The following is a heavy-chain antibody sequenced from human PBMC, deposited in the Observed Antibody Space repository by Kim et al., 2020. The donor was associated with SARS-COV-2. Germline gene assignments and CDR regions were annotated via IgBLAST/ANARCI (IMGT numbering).Heavy chain of an antibody. CDR2: IRGSGEST. D-gene: IGHD6-19*01. V-gene: IGHV3-23*01. CDR3: AEISSGSSGWFEYFQH. Sequence: GGSLRLSCAASGFTFNIYAMSWVRQAPGKGLEWVSGIRGSGESTTYADSVKGRFTISRDNSKNTLYLQMDRLRVDDTALYYCAEISSGSSGWFEYFQHWGPGTLVTVSS. CDR1: GFTFNIYA. J-gene: IGHJ1*01.